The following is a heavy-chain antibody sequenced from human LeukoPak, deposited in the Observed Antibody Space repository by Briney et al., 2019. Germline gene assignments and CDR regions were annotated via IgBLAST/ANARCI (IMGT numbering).Heavy chain of an antibody. V-gene: IGHV4-39*01. CDR2: IYYGQTT. J-gene: IGHJ4*02. CDR3: VRHDGRGGATMGALDS. Sequence: PGGSLRLSCAASGFTFSSCAMSWVRQAPGKGLEWIGSIYYGQTTYYNPSLNNRVSISVVTSKNQFSLQLNSMSAADTAVYYCVRHDGRGGATMGALDSWGQGSLVTVSS. CDR1: GFTFSSCA. D-gene: IGHD4/OR15-4a*01.